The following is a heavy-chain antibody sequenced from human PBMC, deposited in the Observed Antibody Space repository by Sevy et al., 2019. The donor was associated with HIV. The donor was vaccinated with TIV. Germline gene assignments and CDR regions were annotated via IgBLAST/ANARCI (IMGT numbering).Heavy chain of an antibody. CDR2: IRSKANSYAT. D-gene: IGHD6-19*01. V-gene: IGHV3-73*01. J-gene: IGHJ4*02. Sequence: GVSLRLSCAASGFTFSGSAMHWVRQASGKGLEWVGRIRSKANSYATAYAASVKGRFTISRDDSKNTAYLQMNSLKTEDTAVYYCTRQTPTEVGQWLVEYYFDYWGRGTLVTVSS. CDR3: TRQTPTEVGQWLVEYYFDY. CDR1: GFTFSGSA.